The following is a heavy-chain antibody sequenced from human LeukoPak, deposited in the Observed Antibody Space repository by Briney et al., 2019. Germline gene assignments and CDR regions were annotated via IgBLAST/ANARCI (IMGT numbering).Heavy chain of an antibody. CDR2: ISSSSSYI. V-gene: IGHV3-21*01. CDR3: ARDAVYGSGSYPYYFDY. Sequence: GGSLRLSCAASGFTFSSYSMNWVRQAPGKGLEWVSSISSSSSYIYYADSVKGRFTISRDNAKNSLYLQMNSLRAEDTAVYYCARDAVYGSGSYPYYFDYWGQGTLVTVSS. J-gene: IGHJ4*02. D-gene: IGHD3-10*01. CDR1: GFTFSSYS.